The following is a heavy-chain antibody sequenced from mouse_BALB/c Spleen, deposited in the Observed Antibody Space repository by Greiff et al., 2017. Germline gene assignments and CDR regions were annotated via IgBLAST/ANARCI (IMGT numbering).Heavy chain of an antibody. CDR2: IWAGGST. CDR3: ARGLGKAYAMDY. D-gene: IGHD4-1*01. V-gene: IGHV2-9*02. CDR1: GFSLTSYG. Sequence: QVQLKQSGPGLVAPSQSLSITCTVSGFSLTSYGVHWVRQPPGKGLEWLGVIWAGGSTNYNSALMSRLSNSKDNSKSQVFLRMNSLQTDDTAMSYSARGLGKAYAMDYWGQGTSVTVSS. J-gene: IGHJ4*01.